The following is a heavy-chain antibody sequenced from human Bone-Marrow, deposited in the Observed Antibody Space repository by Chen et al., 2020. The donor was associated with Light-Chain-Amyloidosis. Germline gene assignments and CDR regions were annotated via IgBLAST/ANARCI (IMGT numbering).Heavy chain of an antibody. J-gene: IGHJ4*02. CDR1: GYTFPNYW. Sequence: EVQLEQSGPEVKKPGESLKISCKGSGYTFPNYWIGWVRQMPGKGLEWMGFIYPADSDARYSPAFEGKVTISADKSITTAYLQWRGLKASDTAMYYCARRRDGYNFDYWGQGTLVTVSS. CDR3: ARRRDGYNFDY. CDR2: IYPADSDA. V-gene: IGHV5-51*01. D-gene: IGHD5-12*01.